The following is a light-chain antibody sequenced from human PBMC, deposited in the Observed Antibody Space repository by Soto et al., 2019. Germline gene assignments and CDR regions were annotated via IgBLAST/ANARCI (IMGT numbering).Light chain of an antibody. J-gene: IGKJ1*01. Sequence: EMVMTQSPATLSVSPGERATLSCSASQSVSSNLAWYQQKPGQAPRLLIYGASTRATGIPARFSGSGSGTEFTLTISSLQPEDFAVYYCQQYNNWPPLTFGQGTKVEIK. V-gene: IGKV3-15*01. CDR1: QSVSSN. CDR2: GAS. CDR3: QQYNNWPPLT.